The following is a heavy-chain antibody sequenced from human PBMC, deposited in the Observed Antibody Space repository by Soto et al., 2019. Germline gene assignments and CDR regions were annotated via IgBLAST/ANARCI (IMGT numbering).Heavy chain of an antibody. V-gene: IGHV6-1*01. CDR3: ARVADSSSWYWWFDP. J-gene: IGHJ5*02. Sequence: SQTLSLTCAISGDSVSSNSAAWNWIRQSPSRGLEWLGRTYYRSKWYNDYAVSVKSRITINPDTSKNQFSLQLNSVSPEDMALFYFARVADSSSWYWWFDPWGQGTLVTVSS. CDR2: TYYRSKWYN. D-gene: IGHD6-13*01. CDR1: GDSVSSNSAA.